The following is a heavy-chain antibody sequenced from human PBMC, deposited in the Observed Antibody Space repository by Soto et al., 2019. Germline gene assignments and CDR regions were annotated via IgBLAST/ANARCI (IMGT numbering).Heavy chain of an antibody. CDR3: VTNRGFDFYYFGS. J-gene: IGHJ4*02. CDR2: VYFSGTT. V-gene: IGHV4-31*11. Sequence: QVQLQESGPGLVKPSQTLSLTCAVSGVSMRTGGYYWTWIRQDPGKGLEWIGYVYFSGTTYYNPSLKNRVTMSVDLSKNQFSLKLASVTAADTGVYYCVTNRGFDFYYFGSWGQGTLVTVSS. D-gene: IGHD5-12*01. CDR1: GVSMRTGGYY.